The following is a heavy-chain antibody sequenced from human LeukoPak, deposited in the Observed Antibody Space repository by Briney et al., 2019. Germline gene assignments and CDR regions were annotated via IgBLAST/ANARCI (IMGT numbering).Heavy chain of an antibody. D-gene: IGHD5-18*01. V-gene: IGHV1-69*13. CDR2: IIPIFGTA. J-gene: IGHJ4*02. CDR3: ARDISDVDTAMVGDY. Sequence: GASVKVSCKASGGTFSSYAISWVRQAPGQGLEWMGGIIPIFGTANYAQKFQGRVTITADESTSTAYMELSSLRSEDTAVYYCARDISDVDTAMVGDYWGQGTLVTVSS. CDR1: GGTFSSYA.